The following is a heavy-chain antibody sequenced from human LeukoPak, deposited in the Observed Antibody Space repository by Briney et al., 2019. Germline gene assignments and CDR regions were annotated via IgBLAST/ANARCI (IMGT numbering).Heavy chain of an antibody. Sequence: GGSLRLSCAASGFTVSSNYMSWVRQAPGKGLEWVSVIYSGGSTYYADSVKGRFTTSRDNSKNTLYLQMNSLRAEDTAVYYCARDPDLYGGNPPGDYWGQGTLVTVSS. V-gene: IGHV3-53*01. CDR1: GFTVSSNY. D-gene: IGHD4-23*01. CDR2: IYSGGST. CDR3: ARDPDLYGGNPPGDY. J-gene: IGHJ4*02.